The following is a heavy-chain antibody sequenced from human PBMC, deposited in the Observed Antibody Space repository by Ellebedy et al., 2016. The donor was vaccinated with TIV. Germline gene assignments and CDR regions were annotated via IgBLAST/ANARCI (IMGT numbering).Heavy chain of an antibody. D-gene: IGHD3-9*01. CDR2: ILQGGNT. J-gene: IGHJ4*02. CDR3: ARELMGTGYYGNDH. CDR1: GFTFSSYA. V-gene: IGHV3-23*03. Sequence: GESLKISCAASGFTFSSYAMSWVRQAPGKGLEWVSGILQGGNTYYAASVKGRFTISRDNAKNTLYLQMNSLRAEDTAVYYCARELMGTGYYGNDHWGQGTLVTVSS.